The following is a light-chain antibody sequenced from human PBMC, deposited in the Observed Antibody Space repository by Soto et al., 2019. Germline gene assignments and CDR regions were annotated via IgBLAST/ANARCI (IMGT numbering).Light chain of an antibody. Sequence: QSVLTQPPSVSVAPGQRVTISCTGSSSNIGAGYDVHWYQQLPGTAPKLLIYSNSNRPSGVPDRFSGSKSGTSASLAITGLQEEEEADYYCQSYDSSLSGVVFGGGTKLTVL. J-gene: IGLJ2*01. CDR2: SNS. CDR3: QSYDSSLSGVV. V-gene: IGLV1-40*01. CDR1: SSNIGAGYD.